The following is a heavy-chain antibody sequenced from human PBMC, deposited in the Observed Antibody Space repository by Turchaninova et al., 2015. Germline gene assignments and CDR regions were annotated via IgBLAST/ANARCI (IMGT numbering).Heavy chain of an antibody. CDR1: GFSHSTYGVG. CDR2: IYWDDDK. J-gene: IGHJ4*02. D-gene: IGHD1-26*01. CDR3: AQFMYSGSYYDY. V-gene: IGHV2-5*02. Sequence: QITLKESGPTVVKPTQTLTLTCTFSGFSHSTYGVGVGWFRPPPGKALEWLALIYWDDDKPYRPSLNSRLTITKDTSKNQVVLTMTNIDPVDTATYFCAQFMYSGSYYDYWGQGTLVTVSS.